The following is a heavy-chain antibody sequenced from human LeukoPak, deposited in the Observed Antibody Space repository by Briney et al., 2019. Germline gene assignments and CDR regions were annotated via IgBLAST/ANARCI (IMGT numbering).Heavy chain of an antibody. D-gene: IGHD2/OR15-2a*01. CDR2: IYYSGST. V-gene: IGHV4-59*12. J-gene: IGHJ4*02. CDR3: AKEGISTPIEDY. CDR1: GGSISSYY. Sequence: PSETLSLTCTVSGGSISSYYWSWIRQPPGKGLEWIGYIYYSGSTNYNPSLKSRVTISVDTSKNQFSLRLTSVTAADTAVYYCAKEGISTPIEDYWGQGTLVTVSS.